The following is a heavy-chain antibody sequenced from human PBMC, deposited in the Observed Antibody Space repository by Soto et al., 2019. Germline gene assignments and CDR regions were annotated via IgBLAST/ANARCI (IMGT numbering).Heavy chain of an antibody. V-gene: IGHV1-69*13. D-gene: IGHD3-22*01. Sequence: SLKVSCKASGGTFSSYAISWVRQAPGQGLEWMGGIIPIFGTANYAQKFQGRVTITADESTSTAYMELSSLRSEDTAVYYCARDSRQAYYYDSSGYHNFDYWGQGTLVTVSS. CDR1: GGTFSSYA. CDR2: IIPIFGTA. CDR3: ARDSRQAYYYDSSGYHNFDY. J-gene: IGHJ4*02.